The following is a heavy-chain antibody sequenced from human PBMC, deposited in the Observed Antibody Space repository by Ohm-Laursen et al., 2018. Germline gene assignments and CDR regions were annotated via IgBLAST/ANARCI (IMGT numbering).Heavy chain of an antibody. CDR2: IYYSGST. V-gene: IGHV4-39*01. CDR1: GGSISSSSYY. CDR3: ATYSYGSGSYRSFDS. D-gene: IGHD3-10*01. J-gene: IGHJ4*02. Sequence: GTLSLTCSVSGGSISSSSYYWGWIRQPPGKGLEWIGSIYYSGSTYYNPSLKSRITISVDTSKNQVSLKLSSVTAADTAVYYCATYSYGSGSYRSFDSWGQGTLVTVSS.